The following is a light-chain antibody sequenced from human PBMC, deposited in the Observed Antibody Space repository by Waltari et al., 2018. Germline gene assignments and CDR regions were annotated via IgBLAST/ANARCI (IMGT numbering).Light chain of an antibody. Sequence: EIVLTQSPDTLSLSPGETATLACRASQSVSRYLAWYQQKPGQAPRLLIEDACSRATGIPDRFSGSGSGTDFSLTISRLEPDDFAVYYCQKYVSLPATFGQGTKVEIK. CDR1: QSVSRY. CDR3: QKYVSLPAT. V-gene: IGKV3-20*01. CDR2: DAC. J-gene: IGKJ1*01.